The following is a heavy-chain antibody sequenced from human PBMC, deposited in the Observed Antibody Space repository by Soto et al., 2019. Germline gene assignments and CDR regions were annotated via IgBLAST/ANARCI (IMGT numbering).Heavy chain of an antibody. CDR3: ARGYGYSSPFPDY. Sequence: SETLSLTCAVYGGSFSGYDCSWIRQPPGKGLEWIGEINHSGSTNYNPSLKSRVTISVDTSKNQFSLKLSSVTAADTAVYYCARGYGYSSPFPDYWGQGTLVTVSP. D-gene: IGHD5-18*01. CDR1: GGSFSGYD. CDR2: INHSGST. V-gene: IGHV4-34*01. J-gene: IGHJ4*02.